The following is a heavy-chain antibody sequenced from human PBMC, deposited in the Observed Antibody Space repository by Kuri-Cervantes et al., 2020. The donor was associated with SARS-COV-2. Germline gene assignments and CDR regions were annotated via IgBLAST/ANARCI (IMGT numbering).Heavy chain of an antibody. CDR2: IKQDGSEK. CDR3: ARDAYCTNGVCYNAYYHGMDV. J-gene: IGHJ6*02. V-gene: IGHV3-7*01. D-gene: IGHD2-8*01. CDR1: GFTFSSYW. Sequence: SLKISCAASGFTFSSYWMSWVRQAPGKGLEWGANIKQDGSEKYDVDSVKGRSTISRDNAKNSLYLQMNSLRAEDTVVYYCARDAYCTNGVCYNAYYHGMDVWGQGTMVTVSS.